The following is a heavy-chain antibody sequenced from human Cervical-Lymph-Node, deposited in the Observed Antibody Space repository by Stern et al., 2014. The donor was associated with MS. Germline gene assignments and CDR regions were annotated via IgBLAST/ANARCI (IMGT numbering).Heavy chain of an antibody. J-gene: IGHJ1*01. CDR3: AHSAYDYVWGNYRLGKGVYSQH. CDR1: GFSLNTSGVG. V-gene: IGHV2-5*02. Sequence: QITLKESGPTLVNPTQTLTLTCTFSGFSLNTSGVGVGWIRQPPGKAPEWLALIYWDDEKRYSPSLKSRLTITKDTSKNQVVLTVTNMDPVDTATYYCAHSAYDYVWGNYRLGKGVYSQHWGQGTLVSVSS. CDR2: IYWDDEK. D-gene: IGHD3-16*02.